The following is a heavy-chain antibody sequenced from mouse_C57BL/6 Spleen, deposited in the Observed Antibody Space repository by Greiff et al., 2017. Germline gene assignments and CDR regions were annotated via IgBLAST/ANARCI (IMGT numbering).Heavy chain of an antibody. Sequence: QVQLQQPGTELVKPGASVKLSCKASGYTFTSYWMHWVKQRPGQGLEWIGNINPSNGGTNYNEKFKSKATLTVDKSSSTAYMQLSRLTSEDSAVYYCARPHYGNYAFAYWGQGTLVTVSA. CDR3: ARPHYGNYAFAY. CDR2: INPSNGGT. J-gene: IGHJ3*01. V-gene: IGHV1-53*01. CDR1: GYTFTSYW. D-gene: IGHD2-1*01.